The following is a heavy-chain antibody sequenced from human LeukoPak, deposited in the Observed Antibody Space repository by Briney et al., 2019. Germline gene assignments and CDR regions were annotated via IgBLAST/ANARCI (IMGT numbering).Heavy chain of an antibody. V-gene: IGHV3-74*01. CDR2: SNEDGSTT. CDR1: GFTFSSNW. D-gene: IGHD1-26*01. CDR3: VRDLGGRSGH. Sequence: PGRSLRLSCAASGFTFSSNWMHWVRQAPGKGLVWVSRSNEDGSTTNYADSVKGRFTISRDNAKNTLYLQMNSLTAEDTAVYYCVRDLGGRSGHWGQGTLVTVSS. J-gene: IGHJ4*02.